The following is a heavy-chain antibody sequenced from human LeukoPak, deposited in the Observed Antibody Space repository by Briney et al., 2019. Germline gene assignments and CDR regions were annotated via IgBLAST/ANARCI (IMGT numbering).Heavy chain of an antibody. D-gene: IGHD2-2*01. Sequence: SVKVSCKASGFTFTSSAMQWVRQARGQRLEWIGWIVVGSGNTNYAQKFQERVTITRDMSTSTAYMELSSLRSEDTAVYYCARNDYCGSTSCYDWTYDYWGQGTLVTVSS. CDR2: IVVGSGNT. CDR1: GFTFTSSA. CDR3: ARNDYCGSTSCYDWTYDY. V-gene: IGHV1-58*02. J-gene: IGHJ4*02.